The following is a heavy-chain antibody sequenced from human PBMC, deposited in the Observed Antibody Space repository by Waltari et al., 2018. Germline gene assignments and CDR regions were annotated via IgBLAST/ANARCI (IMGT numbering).Heavy chain of an antibody. D-gene: IGHD2-15*01. CDR1: GFTFSSYA. V-gene: IGHV3-23*01. J-gene: IGHJ4*02. CDR3: AKGTPFYCSGGSCYYFDY. Sequence: EVQLLESGGGLVQPGGSLRLSCAASGFTFSSYAMSWVRQAPGKGLEWVSAISGSGGSTYYADSVKGRFTISRDNSKNTLYLQMNSLKAEDTAVYYCAKGTPFYCSGGSCYYFDYWGQGTLVTVSS. CDR2: ISGSGGST.